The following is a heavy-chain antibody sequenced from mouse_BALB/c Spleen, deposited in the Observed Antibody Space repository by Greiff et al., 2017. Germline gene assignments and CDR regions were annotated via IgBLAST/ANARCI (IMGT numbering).Heavy chain of an antibody. CDR1: GFSLTSYD. Sequence: QVQLKESGPGLVAPSQSLSITCTVSGFSLTSYDISWIRQPPGKGLEWLGVIWTGGGTNYNSAFMSRLSISKDNSKSQVFLKMNSLQTDDTAIYYCVRATATGWFAYWGQGTLVTVSA. V-gene: IGHV2-9-2*01. D-gene: IGHD1-2*01. CDR2: IWTGGGT. J-gene: IGHJ3*01. CDR3: VRATATGWFAY.